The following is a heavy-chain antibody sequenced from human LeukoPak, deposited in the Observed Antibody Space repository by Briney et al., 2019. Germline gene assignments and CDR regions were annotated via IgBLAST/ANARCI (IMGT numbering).Heavy chain of an antibody. CDR3: AKGHTGYFFTIDY. CDR2: IGTGFHDT. CDR1: GFTFSTYG. D-gene: IGHD2/OR15-2a*01. J-gene: IGHJ4*02. Sequence: PGGSLRVSCATTGFTFSTYGMGLVRQAPGQGPHLVAAIGTGFHDTYYPDSVKGRFTISRDNSKNTVYLQMNTLRAEDTAMYYCAKGHTGYFFTIDYWGQGTLVTVSS. V-gene: IGHV3-23*01.